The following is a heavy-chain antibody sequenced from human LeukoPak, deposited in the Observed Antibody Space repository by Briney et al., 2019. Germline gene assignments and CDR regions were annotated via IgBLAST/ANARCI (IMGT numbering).Heavy chain of an antibody. J-gene: IGHJ4*02. CDR2: TRYDGSNK. Sequence: GGSLRLSCAASGFTFRSYGIHWVRQAPGMGLEWLAFTRYDGSNKYYADSVKGRFTISRDNSKNTLYLQMNSLRAEDTAVYYCAREGRITGTTSFDYWGQGTLVTVSS. D-gene: IGHD1-20*01. V-gene: IGHV3-30*02. CDR3: AREGRITGTTSFDY. CDR1: GFTFRSYG.